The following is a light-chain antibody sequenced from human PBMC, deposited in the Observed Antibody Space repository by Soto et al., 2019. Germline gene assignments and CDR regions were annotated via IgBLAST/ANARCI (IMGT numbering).Light chain of an antibody. Sequence: EIVMTQSPATLSVSPGERATLSCRASQSVGSNLVWYQQKPGQAPRLLIYGASTRATGIPARFSGSGSGTEFTLTISSLQSEDSAVYFCQQCNNWPPWTFGQGIKV. CDR3: QQCNNWPPWT. J-gene: IGKJ1*01. CDR1: QSVGSN. V-gene: IGKV3D-15*01. CDR2: GAS.